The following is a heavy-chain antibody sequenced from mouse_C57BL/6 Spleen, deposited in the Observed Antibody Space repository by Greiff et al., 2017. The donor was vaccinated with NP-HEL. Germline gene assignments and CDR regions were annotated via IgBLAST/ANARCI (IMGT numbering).Heavy chain of an antibody. CDR1: GFTFSSYT. CDR3: ARGGNYGGNYYAMDY. CDR2: ISGGGGNT. V-gene: IGHV5-9*01. J-gene: IGHJ4*01. D-gene: IGHD2-1*01. Sequence: EVHLVESGGGLVKPGGSLKLSCAASGFTFSSYTMSWVRQTPETRLEWVATISGGGGNTYYPDSVKGRFPISSDNAKNTLYLQMSSLGSEDTALYYCARGGNYGGNYYAMDYWGQGTSVTVSS.